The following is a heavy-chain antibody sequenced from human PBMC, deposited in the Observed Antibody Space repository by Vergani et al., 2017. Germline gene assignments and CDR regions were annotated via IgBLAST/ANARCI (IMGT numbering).Heavy chain of an antibody. CDR1: GASIDRSKNY. J-gene: IGHJ4*02. D-gene: IGHD5-18*01. V-gene: IGHV4-39*01. CDR2: VIYSGNT. CDR3: ARASQQRGYSYGPLAY. Sequence: QLQLQESGPGLVKPSETLSLTCSVSGASIDRSKNYWGWIRQPPGKGLEWIGSVIYSGNTNYDPSLKSRVTISIDTSKNQFSLKLNSVTAADTAVYYCARASQQRGYSYGPLAYWGQGTLVTVSS.